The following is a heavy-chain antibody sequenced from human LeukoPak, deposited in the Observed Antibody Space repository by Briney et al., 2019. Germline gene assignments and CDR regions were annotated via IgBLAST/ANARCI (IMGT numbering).Heavy chain of an antibody. CDR3: ARGQGYSGYDD. D-gene: IGHD5-12*01. V-gene: IGHV3-23*01. CDR2: ISGGGGST. CDR1: GFTFSSYA. Sequence: GGSLRLSCAASGFTFSSYAMSWVRQAPGKGLEWVSTISGGGGSTYYADSVKGRFTISRDNSKDTLFLQINSLRDEDTAVYYCARGQGYSGYDDWGQGTLVTVSS. J-gene: IGHJ4*02.